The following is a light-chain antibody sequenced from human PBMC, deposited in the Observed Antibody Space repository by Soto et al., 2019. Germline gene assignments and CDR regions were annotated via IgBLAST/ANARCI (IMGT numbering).Light chain of an antibody. V-gene: IGLV3-1*01. J-gene: IGLJ2*01. CDR3: QAWDSSTVV. CDR1: KLGDKY. CDR2: QDS. Sequence: SYELTQPPSVSVSPGQTASITCSGGKLGDKYACWYQQKPGQSPVLVIYQDSKRPSGIPERFSGSNSGNTATLTISGTQAMDEADYYCQAWDSSTVVFGGRTKLTVL.